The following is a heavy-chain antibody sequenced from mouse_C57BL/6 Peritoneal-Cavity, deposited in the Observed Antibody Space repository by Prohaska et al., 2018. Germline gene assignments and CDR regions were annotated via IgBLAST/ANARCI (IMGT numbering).Heavy chain of an antibody. Sequence: EVQLLETGEGLVQPGGSRGLSCEGSGFTFSGFWMSWVRQTPGKTMEWIGDINSDGSAINYAPSIKDRFTIFRDNDKSTLYLQMSNVRSEDTATYFCMRYGNYWYFDVWGTGTTVTVSS. CDR3: MRYGNYWYFDV. CDR2: INSDGSAI. CDR1: GFTFSGFW. D-gene: IGHD2-1*01. V-gene: IGHV11-2*01. J-gene: IGHJ1*03.